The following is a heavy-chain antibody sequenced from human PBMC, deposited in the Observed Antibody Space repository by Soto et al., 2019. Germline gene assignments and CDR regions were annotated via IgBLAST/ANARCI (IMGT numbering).Heavy chain of an antibody. V-gene: IGHV3-7*03. CDR2: IDQHGSEK. J-gene: IGHJ4*02. CDR1: CFMFTSYS. Sequence: GGSLRLSCVASCFMFTSYSMSCVRQAPWKGLEWLTNIDQHGSEKKYVDSVKGRFTISRDNAKNSVSLKMNSLRAEDTAVYYCARREYDYWSNYYYFEYFEQGTLVTVSS. D-gene: IGHD3-3*01. CDR3: ARREYDYWSNYYYFEY.